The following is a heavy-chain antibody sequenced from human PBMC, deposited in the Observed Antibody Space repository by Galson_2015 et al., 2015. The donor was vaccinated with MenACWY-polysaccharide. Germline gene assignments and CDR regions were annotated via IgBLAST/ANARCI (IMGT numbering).Heavy chain of an antibody. D-gene: IGHD6-6*01. CDR2: INGDGNST. CDR3: ARVRVIRGSSYFDY. J-gene: IGHJ4*02. V-gene: IGHV3-74*01. CDR1: GFTFSRYW. Sequence: SLRLSCAASGFTFSRYWMHWIRQAPGKGLVWVSRINGDGNSTNCADSVKGRFTISRDNAKNTLYLQMNSLRAEDTAVYYCARVRVIRGSSYFDYWGQGTLVTVSS.